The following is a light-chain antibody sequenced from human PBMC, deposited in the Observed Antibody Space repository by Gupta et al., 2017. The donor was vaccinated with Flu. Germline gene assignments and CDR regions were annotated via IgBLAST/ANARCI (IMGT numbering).Light chain of an antibody. Sequence: DIQMTQFPSTLSASVGDRVTITCRARQTIDTWLAWYQQKPGSAPKVLIHKASILESGVPSRFRGSGSGTDFTLTISSLQPDDFATYYCQQYKSLPLTFGGGTEV. V-gene: IGKV1-5*03. J-gene: IGKJ4*01. CDR1: QTIDTW. CDR2: KAS. CDR3: QQYKSLPLT.